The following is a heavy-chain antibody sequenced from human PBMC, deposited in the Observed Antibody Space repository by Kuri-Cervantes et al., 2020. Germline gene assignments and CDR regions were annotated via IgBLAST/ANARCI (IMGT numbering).Heavy chain of an antibody. Sequence: ASVKVSCKASGYTFTSYGISWVRQAPGQGLEWMGWISAYNGNTNYAQKLQGRVTMTTDTSTSTAYMELRSLRSDDTAVYYCARDHYDILTGYETYYYYYGMDVWGQGTTVTVSS. D-gene: IGHD3-9*01. CDR3: ARDHYDILTGYETYYYYYGMDV. J-gene: IGHJ6*02. CDR1: GYTFTSYG. CDR2: ISAYNGNT. V-gene: IGHV1-18*01.